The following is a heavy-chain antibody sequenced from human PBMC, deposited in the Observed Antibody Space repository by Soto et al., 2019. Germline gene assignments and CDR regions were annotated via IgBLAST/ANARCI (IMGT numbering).Heavy chain of an antibody. CDR2: IYYSGST. CDR1: GGSISSSSYY. V-gene: IGHV4-39*01. CDR3: ARYSYANNWFDP. J-gene: IGHJ5*02. D-gene: IGHD5-18*01. Sequence: SETLSLTCTVSGGSISSSSYYWGWIRQPPGKGLEWIGSIYYSGSTYYNPSLKSRVTISVDTSKNQFSLKLSSVTAADTAVYYCARYSYANNWFDPWGQGTLVTSPQ.